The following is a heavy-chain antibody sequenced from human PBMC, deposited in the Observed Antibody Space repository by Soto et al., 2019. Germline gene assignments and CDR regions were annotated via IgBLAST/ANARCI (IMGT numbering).Heavy chain of an antibody. CDR1: GFTFSSYA. D-gene: IGHD6-19*01. V-gene: IGHV3-30-3*01. Sequence: GGSLRLSCAASGFTFSSYAMHWVRQAPGKGLEWVAVISYDGSNKYYADSVKGRFTISRDNSKNTLYLQMNSLRAEDTAVYYCARDGSALSSGWYENLYWGQGTLVTVSS. CDR3: ARDGSALSSGWYENLY. J-gene: IGHJ4*02. CDR2: ISYDGSNK.